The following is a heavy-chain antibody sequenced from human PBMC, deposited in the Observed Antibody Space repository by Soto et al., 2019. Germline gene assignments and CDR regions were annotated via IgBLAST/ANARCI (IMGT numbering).Heavy chain of an antibody. CDR2: IYYSGST. V-gene: IGHV4-39*01. D-gene: IGHD3-22*01. J-gene: IGHJ6*02. CDR1: GGSISSSSYY. CDR3: ARGTYYYDSSGLIPDYYYYYGMDV. Sequence: SETLSLTCTVSGGSISSSSYYWGWIRQPPGKGLEWIGSIYYSGSTYYNPSLKSRVTVSVDTSKNEFSLKLSSVTAADTAVYYCARGTYYYDSSGLIPDYYYYYGMDVWGQGTTVTVSS.